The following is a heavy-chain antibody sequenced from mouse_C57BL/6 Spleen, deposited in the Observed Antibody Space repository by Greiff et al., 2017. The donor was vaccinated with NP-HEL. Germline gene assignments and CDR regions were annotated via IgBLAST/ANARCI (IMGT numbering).Heavy chain of an antibody. Sequence: QVQLQQSGPELVKPGASVKLSCKASGYTFTSYDINWVKQRPGQGLEWIGWIYPRDGSTKYNEKFKGKATLTVDTSSSTAYMELHSLTSEDSAVYFCARGSYDYDAAWFAYWGQGTLVTVSA. J-gene: IGHJ3*01. CDR2: IYPRDGST. V-gene: IGHV1-85*01. CDR1: GYTFTSYD. CDR3: ARGSYDYDAAWFAY. D-gene: IGHD2-4*01.